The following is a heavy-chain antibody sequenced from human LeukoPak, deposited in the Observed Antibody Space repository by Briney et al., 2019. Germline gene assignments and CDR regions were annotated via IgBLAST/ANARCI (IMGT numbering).Heavy chain of an antibody. J-gene: IGHJ4*02. CDR1: GFTFSSYS. Sequence: PGVSLRLSCAASGFTFSSYSMNWVRQAPGKGLEWVSSISSSSSYIYYADSVKGRFTISRDNAKNSLYLQMNSLRAEDTAVYYCATSRGTTGTTIFDYWGQGTLVTVSS. V-gene: IGHV3-21*01. CDR3: ATSRGTTGTTIFDY. CDR2: ISSSSSYI. D-gene: IGHD1-7*01.